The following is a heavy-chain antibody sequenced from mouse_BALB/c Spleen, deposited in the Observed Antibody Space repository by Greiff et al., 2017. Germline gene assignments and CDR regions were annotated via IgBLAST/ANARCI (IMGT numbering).Heavy chain of an antibody. D-gene: IGHD2-1*01. CDR2: ISSGGSYT. Sequence: EVKLMESGGGLVKPGGSLKLSCAASGFTFSSYAMSWVRQSPEKRLEWVAEISSGGSYTYYPDTVTGRFTISRDNAKNTLYLEMSSLRSEDTAMYYCAREGGNYPYFDYWGQGTTLTVSS. V-gene: IGHV5-9-4*01. CDR3: AREGGNYPYFDY. J-gene: IGHJ2*01. CDR1: GFTFSSYA.